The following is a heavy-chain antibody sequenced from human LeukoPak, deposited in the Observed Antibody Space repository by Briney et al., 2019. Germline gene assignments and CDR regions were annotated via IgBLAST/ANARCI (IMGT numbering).Heavy chain of an antibody. J-gene: IGHJ5*02. Sequence: GASVKVSCKASGYTFTSYDINWVRQATGQGLEWMGWMNPNSGNTGYAQKFQGRVTMTRNTSISTAYMELSSLRSEDTAVYYCARGAELVRGVIIGHNWFDPWGQGTLVTVSS. CDR2: MNPNSGNT. D-gene: IGHD3-10*01. CDR3: ARGAELVRGVIIGHNWFDP. CDR1: GYTFTSYD. V-gene: IGHV1-8*01.